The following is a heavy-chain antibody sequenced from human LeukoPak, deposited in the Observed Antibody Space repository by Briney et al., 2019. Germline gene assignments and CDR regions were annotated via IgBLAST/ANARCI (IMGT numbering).Heavy chain of an antibody. CDR1: GDSVSSRSAA. CDR2: TYYMSKWYN. Sequence: SQTLSLTCAISGDSVSSRSAAWNWIRQSPSRGLEWLGRTYYMSKWYNDYAVSVKSRITINPDTSKNQFSLQLNSVTPEDTAMYYCARGPANGWNYFDYWGQGTLVTVSS. J-gene: IGHJ4*02. V-gene: IGHV6-1*01. D-gene: IGHD1-1*01. CDR3: ARGPANGWNYFDY.